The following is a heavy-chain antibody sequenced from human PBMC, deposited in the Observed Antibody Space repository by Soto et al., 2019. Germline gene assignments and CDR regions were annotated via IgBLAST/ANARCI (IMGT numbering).Heavy chain of an antibody. CDR2: ISAYNGNT. V-gene: IGHV1-18*01. Sequence: GASLKVSCKSSGYLFANYAISWVRQAPGQGLEWMGWISAYNGNTNYAQKLQGRVTMTTDTSTSTAYMELRSLRSDDTAVYYCARDSPPADYWGQGTLVTVS. CDR1: GYLFANYA. J-gene: IGHJ4*02. CDR3: ARDSPPADY.